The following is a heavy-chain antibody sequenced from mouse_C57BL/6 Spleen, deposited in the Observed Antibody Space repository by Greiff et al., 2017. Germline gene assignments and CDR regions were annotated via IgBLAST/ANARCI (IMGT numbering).Heavy chain of an antibody. V-gene: IGHV5-16*01. CDR3: ARKGLVRAMDY. CDR1: GFTFSDYY. Sequence: EVKLVESEGGLVQPGSSMKLSCTASGFTFSDYYMAWVRQVPEKGLEWVANINYDGSSTYYLDSLKSRFIISRDNAKNILYLQMSSLKTEDTATYYCARKGLVRAMDYWGQGTSVTVSS. D-gene: IGHD2-12*01. CDR2: INYDGSST. J-gene: IGHJ4*01.